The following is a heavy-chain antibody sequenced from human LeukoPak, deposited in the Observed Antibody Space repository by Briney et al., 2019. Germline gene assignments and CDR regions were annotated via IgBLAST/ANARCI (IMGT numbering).Heavy chain of an antibody. Sequence: SETLSLICTVSGGSITSYYWSWIRQPAGKGLEWLGRVYTNGRTDYNPSLKTRVSMSLDTSENQFSLKLTSVTAADTAVYYCAKDFPTGWFDPWGQGTLVTVSS. CDR1: GGSITSYY. CDR3: AKDFPTGWFDP. D-gene: IGHD1-14*01. CDR2: VYTNGRT. J-gene: IGHJ5*02. V-gene: IGHV4-4*07.